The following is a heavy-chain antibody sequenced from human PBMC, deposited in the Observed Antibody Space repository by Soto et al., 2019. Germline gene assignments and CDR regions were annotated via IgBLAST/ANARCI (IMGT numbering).Heavy chain of an antibody. D-gene: IGHD6-6*01. CDR2: ISSNGVGT. V-gene: IGHV3-64*01. CDR3: ARRARPDFYYMDV. CDR1: GFTLSGYA. Sequence: PGGSLRLSFEASGFTLSGYAMDWVRQAPGKGLEYVSGISSNGVGTYYANSVQGRFTISRDNSKNTVYLQMGSLRPEDMAVYYCARRARPDFYYMDVWGKGTTVTVSS. J-gene: IGHJ6*03.